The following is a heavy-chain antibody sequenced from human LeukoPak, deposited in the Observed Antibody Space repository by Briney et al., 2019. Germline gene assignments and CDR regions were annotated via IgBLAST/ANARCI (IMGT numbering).Heavy chain of an antibody. J-gene: IGHJ6*04. Sequence: SETLSLTCAVSGGSISSSNWWSWARQPPGKGLEWIGEIYHSGSTNYNPSLKSRVTISVDKSKNQFSLKLSSVTAADTAVYYCARDPTMVRGPSMDVWGKGTTVTVSS. CDR3: ARDPTMVRGPSMDV. D-gene: IGHD3-10*01. CDR1: GGSISSSNW. V-gene: IGHV4-4*02. CDR2: IYHSGST.